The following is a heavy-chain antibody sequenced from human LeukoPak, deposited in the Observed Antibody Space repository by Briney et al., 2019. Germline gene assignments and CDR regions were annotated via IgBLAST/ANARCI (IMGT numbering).Heavy chain of an antibody. Sequence: PSQTLSLTCAVSGGSISSGGYSWSWIRQPPGKGLEWIGYTYHSGSTYYNPSLKSRVTISVDRSKNQFSLKLSSVTAADTAVYYCARVIMVRGVIVFDYWGQGTLVTVSS. V-gene: IGHV4-30-2*01. D-gene: IGHD3-10*01. CDR1: GGSISSGGYS. CDR2: TYHSGST. J-gene: IGHJ4*02. CDR3: ARVIMVRGVIVFDY.